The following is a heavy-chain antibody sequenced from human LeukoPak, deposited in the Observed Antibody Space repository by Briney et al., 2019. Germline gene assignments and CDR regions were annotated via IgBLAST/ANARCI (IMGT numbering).Heavy chain of an antibody. V-gene: IGHV1-58*01. Sequence: ASVKVSCKASGFTFTSSAVQWVRQARGQRLEWIGWIVVGSGNTNYAQKFQERVTITRDMSTSTAYMELSSLRSEDTAVYYCAASMGTPDYYYYYGMDVWGQGTTVTVSS. CDR1: GFTFTSSA. J-gene: IGHJ6*02. CDR3: AASMGTPDYYYYYGMDV. CDR2: IVVGSGNT. D-gene: IGHD7-27*01.